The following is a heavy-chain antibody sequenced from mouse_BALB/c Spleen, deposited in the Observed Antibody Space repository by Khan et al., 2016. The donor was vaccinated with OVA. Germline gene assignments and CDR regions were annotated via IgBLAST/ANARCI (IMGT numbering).Heavy chain of an antibody. CDR3: ARSVTITTVVATDLYY. V-gene: IGHV3-2*02. Sequence: EVQLQESGPGLVKPSQSLSLTCTVTGYSITSDYAWNWIRQFPGNKLEWMGYISYSGRTSYNPSLKSRISITRDTSKNQFFLQLNSVTTEDTATYYCARSVTITTVVATDLYYWGQGTTLTVSS. CDR1: GYSITSDYA. D-gene: IGHD1-1*01. CDR2: ISYSGRT. J-gene: IGHJ2*01.